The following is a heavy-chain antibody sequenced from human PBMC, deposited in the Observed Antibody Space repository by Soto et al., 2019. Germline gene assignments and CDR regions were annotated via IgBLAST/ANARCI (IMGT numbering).Heavy chain of an antibody. J-gene: IGHJ5*02. CDR3: SSSYSGSYSTRYP. Sequence: GESLKISCKGSGYSFTSYWISWVRQMPGKGLEWMGRIDPSDSYTNYSPSFQGHVTISADKSISTAYLQWSSLKASDTAMYYCSSSYSGSYSTRYPWGQGTLVTVS. D-gene: IGHD1-26*01. CDR2: IDPSDSYT. V-gene: IGHV5-10-1*01. CDR1: GYSFTSYW.